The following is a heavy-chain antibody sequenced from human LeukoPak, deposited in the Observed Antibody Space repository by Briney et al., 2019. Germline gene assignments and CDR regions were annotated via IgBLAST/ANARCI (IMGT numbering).Heavy chain of an antibody. V-gene: IGHV1-18*01. CDR2: ISAYNGNT. CDR3: AYGGAFDI. Sequence: ASVKVSCKVSGYTLTELSMHRVRQAPGQGLEWMGWISAYNGNTNYAQKLQGRVTMTTDTSTSTAYMELRSLRSDDTAVYYCAYGGAFDIWGQGTMVTVFS. J-gene: IGHJ3*02. D-gene: IGHD4-17*01. CDR1: GYTLTELS.